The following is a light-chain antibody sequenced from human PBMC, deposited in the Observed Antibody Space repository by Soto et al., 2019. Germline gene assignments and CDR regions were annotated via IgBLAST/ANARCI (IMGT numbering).Light chain of an antibody. J-gene: IGKJ3*01. Sequence: IVLTQSPGTLSLTPGERATLSCRASQSVSSSYLAWYQQKPGQAPRLLLYGASSRATGIPDRFSGSGSGTDFTLTISRLEPEDSAVYYCQQYGSSPPFTFGPETRVDIK. CDR2: GAS. V-gene: IGKV3-20*01. CDR3: QQYGSSPPFT. CDR1: QSVSSSY.